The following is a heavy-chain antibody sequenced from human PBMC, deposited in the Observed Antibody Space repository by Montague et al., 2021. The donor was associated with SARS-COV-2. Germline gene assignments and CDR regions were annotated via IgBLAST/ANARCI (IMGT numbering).Heavy chain of an antibody. Sequence: SETLSLTCTVSGGSISSSSYYWGWIRQPPGKGLEWIGSIYYSGSTYYNPSLKSRVTISVDTSKNQFSLKLSSVTAADTAVYYCARDEGVEVAGRYTGLSVRPGCFDPWGQGTLVTVSS. CDR2: IYYSGST. D-gene: IGHD2-15*01. CDR1: GGSISSSSYY. J-gene: IGHJ5*02. V-gene: IGHV4-39*02. CDR3: ARDEGVEVAGRYTGLSVRPGCFDP.